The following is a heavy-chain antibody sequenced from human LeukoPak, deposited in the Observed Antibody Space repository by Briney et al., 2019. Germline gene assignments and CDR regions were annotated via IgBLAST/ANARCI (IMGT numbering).Heavy chain of an antibody. V-gene: IGHV3-21*01. Sequence: RPGGSLRLSCAASGFTFSSYSMNWVRQAPGKGLEWVSSIDTSSSYIYYADSVKGRFTISRDNAKNSLYLQMNSLRAEDTAVYYCARSKAAPGAFDIWGQGTMVTVSS. CDR1: GFTFSSYS. J-gene: IGHJ3*02. D-gene: IGHD6-6*01. CDR2: IDTSSSYI. CDR3: ARSKAAPGAFDI.